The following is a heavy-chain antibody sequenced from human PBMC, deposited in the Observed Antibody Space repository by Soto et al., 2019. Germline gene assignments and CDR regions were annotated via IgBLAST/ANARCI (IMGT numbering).Heavy chain of an antibody. CDR2: ISGSGGST. CDR3: AKGDTYYYDSSGYWGY. Sequence: GGSLRLSCAASGFTFSSYAMSWVRQAPGKGLEWVSVISGSGGSTYSADSVKGRFSISRDNFKNTLFLQMNSLRAEDTAVYYCAKGDTYYYDSSGYWGYWGQGT. D-gene: IGHD3-22*01. J-gene: IGHJ4*02. V-gene: IGHV3-23*01. CDR1: GFTFSSYA.